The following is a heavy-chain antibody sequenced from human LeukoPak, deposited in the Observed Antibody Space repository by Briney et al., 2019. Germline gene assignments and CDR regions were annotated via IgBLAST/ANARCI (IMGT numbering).Heavy chain of an antibody. CDR2: IYHSGST. D-gene: IGHD5-24*01. CDR3: AMATIYYYYGMDV. CDR1: GGSISSSNW. J-gene: IGHJ6*02. Sequence: SGTLSLTCAVSGGSISSSNWWSWVRQPPGKGLEWIGEIYHSGSTNYNPSLKSRVTISVDTSKNQFSLKLSSVTAADTAVYYCAMATIYYYYGMDVWGQGTTVTVSS. V-gene: IGHV4-4*02.